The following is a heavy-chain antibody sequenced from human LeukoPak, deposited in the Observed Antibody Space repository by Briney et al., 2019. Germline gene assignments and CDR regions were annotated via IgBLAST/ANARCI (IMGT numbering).Heavy chain of an antibody. D-gene: IGHD6-13*01. CDR2: ISNNGGYT. CDR3: SRVIAAGFSKWFDP. V-gene: IGHV3-23*01. CDR1: GFTFSSSA. Sequence: GGSLRLSCAASGFTFSSSAMSWVRQAPGKGLEWVSAISNNGGYTYYADSVQGRFTISRDNSKSTLCLQMNSLRAEDTAVYYCSRVIAAGFSKWFDPWGQGTLVTVSS. J-gene: IGHJ5*02.